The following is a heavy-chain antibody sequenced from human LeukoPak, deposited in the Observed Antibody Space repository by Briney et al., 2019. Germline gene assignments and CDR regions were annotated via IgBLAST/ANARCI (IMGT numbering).Heavy chain of an antibody. V-gene: IGHV3-64*01. CDR2: ISSNGGST. CDR1: GFTFSSYA. D-gene: IGHD3-3*01. J-gene: IGHJ4*02. CDR3: ARAGAFVAHYRFLWSY. Sequence: PGGSLRLSCAASGFTFSSYAMHWVRQAPGKGLEYVSAISSNGGSTYYANSVKGRFTISRDNSKNTLYLQMGSLRAEDMAVYYCARAGAFVAHYRFLWSYWGQGTLVTVSS.